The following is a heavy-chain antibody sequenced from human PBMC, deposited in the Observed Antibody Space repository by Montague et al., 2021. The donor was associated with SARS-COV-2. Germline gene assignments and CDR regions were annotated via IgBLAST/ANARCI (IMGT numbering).Heavy chain of an antibody. V-gene: IGHV4-39*01. Sequence: SETLSLTCTVSGGSISSSSYYWCWRLRHPGKELVWIGSFYYSASTYSNPSLHNRVTISVDTSKNQFSVKLSSVTAADTAVYYCARPHGSGPVSDAFDIWGQGTMVTVSS. D-gene: IGHD3-10*01. CDR2: FYYSAST. CDR3: ARPHGSGPVSDAFDI. CDR1: GGSISSSSYY. J-gene: IGHJ3*02.